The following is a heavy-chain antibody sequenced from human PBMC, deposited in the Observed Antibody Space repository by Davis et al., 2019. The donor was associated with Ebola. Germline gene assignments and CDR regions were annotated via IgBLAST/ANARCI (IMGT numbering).Heavy chain of an antibody. Sequence: MPSETLSLTCFVSGGSISSNNYYWGWIRQPPGKGLEWIGSLYYSGSTFHNPSLKSRVTISVDTSKTQFSLKLTSVTAADTAVYYCATQTYCGGDCYITDAFDMWGQGTTVTVSA. V-gene: IGHV4-39*01. D-gene: IGHD2-21*02. CDR2: LYYSGST. CDR1: GGSISSNNYY. CDR3: ATQTYCGGDCYITDAFDM. J-gene: IGHJ3*02.